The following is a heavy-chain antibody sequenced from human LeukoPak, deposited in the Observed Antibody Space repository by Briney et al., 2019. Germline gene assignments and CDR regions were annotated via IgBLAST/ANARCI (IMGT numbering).Heavy chain of an antibody. CDR3: ARGRSYYYYMDV. V-gene: IGHV4-59*01. J-gene: IGHJ6*03. CDR2: IYYSGST. Sequence: PSETLSLTCTVSGGSISSYYWSWIRQPPGKGLEWIAYIYYSGSTNYNPSLKSRVTISVDTSKNQFSLKLSSVTAADTAVYYCARGRSYYYYMDVWGKGTTVTVSS. CDR1: GGSISSYY.